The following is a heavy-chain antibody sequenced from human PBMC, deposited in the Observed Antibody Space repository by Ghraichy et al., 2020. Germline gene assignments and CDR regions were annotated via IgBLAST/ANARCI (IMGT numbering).Heavy chain of an antibody. D-gene: IGHD3-3*01. CDR1: GFTLSNYG. J-gene: IGHJ6*02. V-gene: IGHV3-30*18. CDR2: MSYDGSNK. CDR3: AKDQNPFYDFWTRYDYYGMDV. Sequence: GGSLRLSCAASGFTLSNYGMHWVRQAPGKGLEWVVVMSYDGSNKYYADSVKGRFTISRDNSENTLYLQMNSLRAEDTAVYYCAKDQNPFYDFWTRYDYYGMDVWGQGATVTVSS.